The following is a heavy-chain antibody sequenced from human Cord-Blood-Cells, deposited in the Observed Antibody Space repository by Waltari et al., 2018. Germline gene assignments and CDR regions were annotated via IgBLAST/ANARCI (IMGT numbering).Heavy chain of an antibody. CDR1: GGTFSSYA. Sequence: QVQLVQSGAEVKKPGSSVKVSCKASGGTFSSYAISWVRQAPGQGLEWMGGITPTLGIANHAQKFQGRVTITADKSTSTAYMELSSLRSEDTAVYYCARFGGYSGYDSGEYYFDYWGQGTLVTVSS. D-gene: IGHD5-12*01. V-gene: IGHV1-69*10. CDR2: ITPTLGIA. CDR3: ARFGGYSGYDSGEYYFDY. J-gene: IGHJ4*02.